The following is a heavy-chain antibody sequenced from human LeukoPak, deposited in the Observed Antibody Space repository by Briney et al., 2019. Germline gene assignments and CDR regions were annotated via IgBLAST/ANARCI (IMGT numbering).Heavy chain of an antibody. CDR1: GGSISSGDYY. CDR3: ARGDSSGYYYPPYFDY. J-gene: IGHJ4*02. V-gene: IGHV4-30-4*01. Sequence: SETLSLTCTVSGGSISSGDYYWSWIRQPPGKGLEWIGYIYYSGSTYYNPSLKSRVTISVDTSKNQFSLKLSSVTAADTAVYYCARGDSSGYYYPPYFDYWGQGTLVTVSS. CDR2: IYYSGST. D-gene: IGHD3-22*01.